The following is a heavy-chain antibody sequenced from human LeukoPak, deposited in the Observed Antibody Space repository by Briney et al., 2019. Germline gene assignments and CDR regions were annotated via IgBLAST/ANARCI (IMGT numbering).Heavy chain of an antibody. J-gene: IGHJ4*02. CDR1: GFTFSRYE. V-gene: IGHV3-48*03. D-gene: IGHD3-10*01. CDR3: AREQNIRGVIIMADS. Sequence: PGTPLRLSCAASGFTFSRYEMNWVRQAPGKGLEWISYISSGGSTIYYADSVKGRFTISRDNAKNSLYLQMDGPRADDAAVYYCAREQNIRGVIIMADSWGQGALVTVSS. CDR2: ISSGGSTI.